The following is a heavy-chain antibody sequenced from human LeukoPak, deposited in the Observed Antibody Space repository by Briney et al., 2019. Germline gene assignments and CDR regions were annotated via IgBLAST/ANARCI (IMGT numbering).Heavy chain of an antibody. Sequence: GGSLRLSCAASGFTFGDYAMHWVRQAPGKGLEWVSGISWNSGTMAYAGSVKGRFTISRDNAKNALYLQMNSLRAEDTALYYCAKVVAARRYYYYMDVWGKGTPVTVSS. V-gene: IGHV3-9*01. CDR3: AKVVAARRYYYYMDV. D-gene: IGHD6-6*01. J-gene: IGHJ6*03. CDR1: GFTFGDYA. CDR2: ISWNSGTM.